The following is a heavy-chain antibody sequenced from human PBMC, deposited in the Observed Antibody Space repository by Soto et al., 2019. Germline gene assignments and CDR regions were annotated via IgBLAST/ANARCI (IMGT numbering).Heavy chain of an antibody. J-gene: IGHJ3*02. CDR1: GYTLTSYY. CDR2: INPSGGST. D-gene: IGHD3-22*01. Sequence: GASVKVSCKASGYTLTSYYMHWVRQAPGQGLEWMGIINPSGGSTSYAQKFQGRVTMTRDTSTSTVYMELSSLRSEDTAVYYCARDRTYYYDSSGYYSDAFDIWGQGTMVTVSS. CDR3: ARDRTYYYDSSGYYSDAFDI. V-gene: IGHV1-46*03.